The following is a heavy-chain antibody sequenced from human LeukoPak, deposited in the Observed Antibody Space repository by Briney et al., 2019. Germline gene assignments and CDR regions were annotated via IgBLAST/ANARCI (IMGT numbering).Heavy chain of an antibody. D-gene: IGHD3-3*01. CDR1: GFTFSSYG. Sequence: PGGSLRLSCAASGFTFSSYGMHWVRQAPGKGLEGVVVIWYDGSPKYYADSVKGRFTISRDNAKNSLYLQMNSLRAEDTAVYYCARDFWSGYYDPFDYWGQGTLVTVSS. J-gene: IGHJ4*02. V-gene: IGHV3-33*01. CDR2: IWYDGSPK. CDR3: ARDFWSGYYDPFDY.